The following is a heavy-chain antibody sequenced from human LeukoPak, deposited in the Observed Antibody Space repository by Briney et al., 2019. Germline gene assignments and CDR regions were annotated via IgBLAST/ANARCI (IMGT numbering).Heavy chain of an antibody. CDR2: IYTSGST. Sequence: SETLSLTCTVSGGSISSSSYYWGWIRQPAGKGLEWIGRIYTSGSTYYNPSLKSRVTISVDTSKNQFSLKLSSVTAADTAVYYCARTTEGYCRGRSCYSYYYYMDVWGKGTTVTVSS. D-gene: IGHD2-15*01. J-gene: IGHJ6*03. CDR3: ARTTEGYCRGRSCYSYYYYMDV. CDR1: GGSISSSSYY. V-gene: IGHV4-61*02.